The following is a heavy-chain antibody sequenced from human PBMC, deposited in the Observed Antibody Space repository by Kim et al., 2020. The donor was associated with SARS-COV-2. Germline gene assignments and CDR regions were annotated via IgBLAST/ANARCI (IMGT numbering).Heavy chain of an antibody. CDR3: ASPLRSGSYFSYGMDV. V-gene: IGHV4-34*01. Sequence: SETLSLTCAVYGGSFSGYYWSWIRQPPGKGLEWIGEINHSGSTNYNPSLKSRVTISVDTSKNQFSLKLSSVTAADTAVYYCASPLRSGSYFSYGMDVWGQGTTVTVSS. CDR2: INHSGST. CDR1: GGSFSGYY. D-gene: IGHD1-26*01. J-gene: IGHJ6*02.